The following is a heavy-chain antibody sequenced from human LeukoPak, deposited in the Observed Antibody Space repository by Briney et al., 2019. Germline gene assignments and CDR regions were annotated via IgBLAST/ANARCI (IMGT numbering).Heavy chain of an antibody. J-gene: IGHJ4*02. CDR1: GFTFSSYA. Sequence: GGSLRLSCAASGFTFSSYAMNWVSQAPGKGLEWVSAISGSGGSTYYADSVKGRFTISRDNSKNTLYLQMNSLRAEDTAVYYCAKVYYYDSEPFDYWGQGTLVTVSS. CDR3: AKVYYYDSEPFDY. CDR2: ISGSGGST. V-gene: IGHV3-23*01. D-gene: IGHD3-22*01.